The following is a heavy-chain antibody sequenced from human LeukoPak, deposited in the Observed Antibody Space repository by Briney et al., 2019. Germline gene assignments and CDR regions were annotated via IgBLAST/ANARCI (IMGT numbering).Heavy chain of an antibody. D-gene: IGHD5-18*01. CDR3: ARARYSYGYYFDY. CDR1: GGSINSGGYY. J-gene: IGHJ4*02. CDR2: IYYSGDT. Sequence: SQTLSLTCTVSGGSINSGGYYWSWIRQLPGKGLEWIGYIYYSGDTSYNPSLKSRLTISLDMSKNQFSLELTSVTAADTAVYYCARARYSYGYYFDYWGQGTLVTVSS. V-gene: IGHV4-31*03.